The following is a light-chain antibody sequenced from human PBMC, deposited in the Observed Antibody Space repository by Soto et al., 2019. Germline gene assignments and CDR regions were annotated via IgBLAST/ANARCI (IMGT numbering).Light chain of an antibody. CDR2: GAS. J-gene: IGKJ3*01. CDR3: QQYSSAPLFT. V-gene: IGKV3-20*01. CDR1: QSVSSSY. Sequence: EIVLTQSPGTLSLSPGERATLSCRASQSVSSSYLAWYQQKPGQAPRLLIDGASSRATGIPDRFSGSGSGTDFPLTISRVEPEDFAVYYCQQYSSAPLFTFGPGTKVDIK.